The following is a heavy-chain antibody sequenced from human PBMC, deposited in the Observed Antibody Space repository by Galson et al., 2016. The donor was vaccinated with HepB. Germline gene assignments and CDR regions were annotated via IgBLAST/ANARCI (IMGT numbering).Heavy chain of an antibody. CDR3: VRDGDHYDFDF. J-gene: IGHJ4*02. D-gene: IGHD4-17*01. V-gene: IGHV3-74*01. CDR2: INGAGSDT. Sequence: SLRLSCAVSGFTSSNCWMHWVRQAPGQGLVWVSRINGAGSDTAYADSVRGRFTISRDNARNTLFLQMNSLRAEDTAVYFCVRDGDHYDFDFWGQGTLVTVSS. CDR1: GFTSSNCW.